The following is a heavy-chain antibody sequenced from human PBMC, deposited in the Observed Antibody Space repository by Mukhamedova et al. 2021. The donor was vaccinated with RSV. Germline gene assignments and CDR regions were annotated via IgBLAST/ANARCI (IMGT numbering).Heavy chain of an antibody. CDR2: GTVGDT. J-gene: IGHJ2*01. CDR3: GRGRSPLHLDL. Sequence: GTVGDTYYAGSVKGRFTISREDAKNSLDLQMDSLRAEDTAVYYCGRGRSPLHLDLWGRGTLVTVSS. V-gene: IGHV3-13*01. D-gene: IGHD1-26*01.